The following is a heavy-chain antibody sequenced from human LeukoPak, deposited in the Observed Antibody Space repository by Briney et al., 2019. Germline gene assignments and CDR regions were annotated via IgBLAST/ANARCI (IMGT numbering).Heavy chain of an antibody. J-gene: IGHJ6*02. CDR3: ARGVYYYDSSGYYQFVVRSAYGMDV. CDR2: IYSGGST. CDR1: GFTVSSNY. D-gene: IGHD3-22*01. Sequence: PGGSLRLSCAASGFTVSSNYMSWVRQAPGRGLEWVGVIYSGGSTYYADSVKGRFTISRDNSKNTLYLQMNSLRAEDTAVYYCARGVYYYDSSGYYQFVVRSAYGMDVWGQGTTVTVSS. V-gene: IGHV3-53*01.